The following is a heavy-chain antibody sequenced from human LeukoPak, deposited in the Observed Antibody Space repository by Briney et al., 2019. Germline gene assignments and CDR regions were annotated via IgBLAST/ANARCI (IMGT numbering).Heavy chain of an antibody. CDR3: AQGSGYADASWFDP. J-gene: IGHJ5*02. CDR2: TYWNDDK. D-gene: IGHD5-12*01. CDR1: GFSLSTSGVG. V-gene: IGHV2-5*01. Sequence: SGPTLVKPTQTLTLTCTFSGFSLSTSGVGVGWIRQPPGKALEWLALTYWNDDKRYSPSLKSRLTITKDTSKNQVVLTMTNMDPVDTATYYCAQGSGYADASWFDPWGQGTLVTVSS.